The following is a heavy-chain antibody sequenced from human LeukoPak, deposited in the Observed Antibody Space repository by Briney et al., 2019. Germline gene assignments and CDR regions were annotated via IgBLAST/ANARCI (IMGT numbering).Heavy chain of an antibody. CDR3: AELGITMIGGV. CDR2: IIPIFGTA. CDR1: GYTFTGYY. V-gene: IGHV1-69*06. Sequence: SVKVSCKASGYTFTGYYMHWVRQAPGQGLGWMGGIIPIFGTANYAQKFQGRVTITADKSTSTAYMELSSLRSEDTAVYYCAELGITMIGGVWGKGTTVTISS. D-gene: IGHD3-10*02. J-gene: IGHJ6*04.